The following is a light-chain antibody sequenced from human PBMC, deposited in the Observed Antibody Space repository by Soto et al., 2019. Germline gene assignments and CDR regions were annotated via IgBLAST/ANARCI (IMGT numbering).Light chain of an antibody. CDR1: QSISRY. CDR3: HQYENWPKT. Sequence: EIVMTQSPPPLSVSPGERATLSCTASQSISRYLAWFQQKPGQAPTLLIYGASTRAAGIPARFSGSGSGTECTLTISGLESEDYADYFCHQYENWPKTLGQGTKVDI. J-gene: IGKJ1*01. CDR2: GAS. V-gene: IGKV3-15*01.